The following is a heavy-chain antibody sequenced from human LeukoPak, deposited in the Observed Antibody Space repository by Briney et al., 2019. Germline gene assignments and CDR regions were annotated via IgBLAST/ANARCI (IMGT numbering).Heavy chain of an antibody. V-gene: IGHV1-8*01. CDR3: ARGRGYCSSTSCYRWFDP. Sequence: ASVKVSCKASGYTFTSYDINWVRQATGQGLEWMGWMNPNSGNTGYAQKFQGRVTMTRNTSISTACMELSSLRSEDTAVYYCARGRGYCSSTSCYRWFDPWGQGTLVTVSS. J-gene: IGHJ5*02. CDR2: MNPNSGNT. CDR1: GYTFTSYD. D-gene: IGHD2-2*03.